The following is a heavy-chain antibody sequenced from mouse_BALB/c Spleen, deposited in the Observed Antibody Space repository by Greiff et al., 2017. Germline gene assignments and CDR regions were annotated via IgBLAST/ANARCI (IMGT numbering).Heavy chain of an antibody. V-gene: IGHV5-9*03. Sequence: DVQLVESGGGLVKPGGSLKLSCAASGFTFSSYTMSWVRQTPEKRLEWVATISSGGGNTYYPDSVKGRFTISRDNAKNNLYLQMSSLRSEDTALYYCARYRYDGDWYFDVWGAGTTVTVSS. D-gene: IGHD2-14*01. CDR1: GFTFSSYT. CDR3: ARYRYDGDWYFDV. J-gene: IGHJ1*01. CDR2: ISSGGGNT.